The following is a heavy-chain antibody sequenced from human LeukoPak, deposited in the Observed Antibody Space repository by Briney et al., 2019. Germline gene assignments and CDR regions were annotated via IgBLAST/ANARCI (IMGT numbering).Heavy chain of an antibody. CDR1: GGSISSYY. CDR2: IYYSGST. V-gene: IGHV4-59*01. CDR3: ARDNGLYYYDSSGYSGSYFQH. J-gene: IGHJ1*01. D-gene: IGHD3-22*01. Sequence: SETLSLTCTVSGGSISSYYWSWIRQPPGKGLEWIGYIYYSGSTNYNPSLKSRVTISVDTSKNQFSLKLSSVTAADTAVYYCARDNGLYYYDSSGYSGSYFQHWGQGTLVTVSS.